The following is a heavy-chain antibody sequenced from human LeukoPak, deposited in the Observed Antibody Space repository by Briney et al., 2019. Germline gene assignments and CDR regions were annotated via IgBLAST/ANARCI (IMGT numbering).Heavy chain of an antibody. CDR2: ISYDGDNK. D-gene: IGHD2-15*01. Sequence: GGSLRLSCPASGFNITNYAMHWVRQAPAKGLEWVAVISYDGDNKYYADSVKGRFTIFRDNSKNTLFLQMHILRTEDTAVYYCARAPRLYCSGGTCYHIDFWGQGALVTVSS. CDR3: ARAPRLYCSGGTCYHIDF. CDR1: GFNITNYA. V-gene: IGHV3-30-3*01. J-gene: IGHJ4*02.